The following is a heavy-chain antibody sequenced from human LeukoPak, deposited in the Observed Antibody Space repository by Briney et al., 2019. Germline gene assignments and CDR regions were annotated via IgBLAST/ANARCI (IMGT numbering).Heavy chain of an antibody. D-gene: IGHD2-15*01. Sequence: SETLSLTCTVSGGSIRSYYWSWIRQPPGKGLEWIGYIYYSGNTNYNPSLRSRITISVDMSKNQFSLKLSSVTAADTAVYYCARAPPYCSGGSCYFDYWGQGTLVTLSS. CDR2: IYYSGNT. CDR3: ARAPPYCSGGSCYFDY. CDR1: GGSIRSYY. V-gene: IGHV4-59*01. J-gene: IGHJ4*02.